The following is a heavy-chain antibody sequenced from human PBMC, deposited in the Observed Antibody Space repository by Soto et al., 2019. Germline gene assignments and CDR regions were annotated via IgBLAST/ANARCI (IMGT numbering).Heavy chain of an antibody. V-gene: IGHV6-1*01. CDR2: TYYRSKWYY. J-gene: IGHJ4*02. Sequence: SPALSLTCVISGDSVSSNSAAWNWIRQSPSRGLEWLGRTYYRSKWYYDYAVAVKSRITIHPDASNNQLSPQLNSVTPEDTSVYYCARDYSGYAYLDYWDQGTLVTVSS. CDR1: GDSVSSNSAA. CDR3: ARDYSGYAYLDY. D-gene: IGHD5-12*01.